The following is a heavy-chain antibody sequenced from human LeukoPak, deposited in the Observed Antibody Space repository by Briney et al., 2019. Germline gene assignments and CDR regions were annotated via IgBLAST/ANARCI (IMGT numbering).Heavy chain of an antibody. D-gene: IGHD5-24*01. V-gene: IGHV3-7*05. CDR3: ARDQGWLQFDS. Sequence: GGSLRLSCAASGFPFSSYWMTWVRQAPGKGLEWVANIKQDGSEKNFVDSVKGRFTISRDNAKNSLYLQMNSLRAEDTAVYYCARDQGWLQFDSWGQGTLVTVSS. CDR1: GFPFSSYW. J-gene: IGHJ4*02. CDR2: IKQDGSEK.